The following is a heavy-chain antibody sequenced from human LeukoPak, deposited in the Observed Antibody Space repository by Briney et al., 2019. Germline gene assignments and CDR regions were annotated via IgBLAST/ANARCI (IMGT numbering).Heavy chain of an antibody. D-gene: IGHD2-2*01. V-gene: IGHV1-2*02. J-gene: IGHJ4*02. Sequence: ASVKVSCKASGYTFTGYYMHWVRQAPGQGLEWMGWINPNSGGTNYAQKLQGRVTMTTDTSTSTAYMELRSLRSDDTAVYYCARDYCSSTSCLGEVYWGQGTLVTVSS. CDR3: ARDYCSSTSCLGEVY. CDR2: INPNSGGT. CDR1: GYTFTGYY.